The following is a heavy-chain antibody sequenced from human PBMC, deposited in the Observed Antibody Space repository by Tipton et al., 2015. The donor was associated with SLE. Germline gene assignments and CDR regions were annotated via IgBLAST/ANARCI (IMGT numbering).Heavy chain of an antibody. CDR3: AKDSLSWGSSWSPLDP. J-gene: IGHJ5*02. CDR2: ISSSGSTI. D-gene: IGHD6-13*01. CDR1: GFTFSSYE. V-gene: IGHV3-48*03. Sequence: GSLRLSCAASGFTFSSYEMNWVRQAPGKGLEWVSYISSSGSTIYYADSVKGRFTISRDNSKKTLYMQMNSLRAEDTAVYYCAKDSLSWGSSWSPLDPWGQGTLVSVSS.